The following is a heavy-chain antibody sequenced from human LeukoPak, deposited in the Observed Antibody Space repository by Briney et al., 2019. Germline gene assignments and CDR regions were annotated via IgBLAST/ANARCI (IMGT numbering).Heavy chain of an antibody. V-gene: IGHV4-30-2*01. CDR1: GGSISSGGYS. D-gene: IGHD3-3*02. J-gene: IGHJ4*02. CDR2: IYHSGST. Sequence: SETLSLTCAVSGGSISSGGYSWSWIRQPPGKGLEWIGYIYHSGSTYYNPSLKSRVTITVDRSKNQFSLKLSSVTAAYTAVYYCARISSRYYFDYWGQGTLVTVSS. CDR3: ARISSRYYFDY.